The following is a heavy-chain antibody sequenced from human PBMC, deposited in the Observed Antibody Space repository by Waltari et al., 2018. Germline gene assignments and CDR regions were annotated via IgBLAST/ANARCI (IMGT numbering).Heavy chain of an antibody. Sequence: EVQLVESGGGLVKPGGSLRLSCAASGFTFSSYSMNWVRQAPGKGLEWVSSISSSSSYIYYADSVKGRFTISRDNAKNSLYLQMNSLRAEDTAVYYCASSPRGSSSGRSNWFDPWGQGTLVTVSS. CDR1: GFTFSSYS. CDR2: ISSSSSYI. CDR3: ASSPRGSSSGRSNWFDP. J-gene: IGHJ5*02. V-gene: IGHV3-21*01. D-gene: IGHD6-6*01.